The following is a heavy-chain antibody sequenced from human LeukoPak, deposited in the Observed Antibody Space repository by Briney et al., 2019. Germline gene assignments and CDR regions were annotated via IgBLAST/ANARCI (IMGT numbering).Heavy chain of an antibody. Sequence: GRSLRPSCAASGFTFSDYFMTWIRQGPGKRLEYISFITSSGTPTYYADSLKGRFTISRDTAKNSLYLQMDSLRAEDTAVYYCARGDEGDTTVLRGGYFDYWGQGTLVTVSS. CDR3: ARGDEGDTTVLRGGYFDY. D-gene: IGHD4-17*01. V-gene: IGHV3-11*04. J-gene: IGHJ4*02. CDR1: GFTFSDYF. CDR2: ITSSGTPT.